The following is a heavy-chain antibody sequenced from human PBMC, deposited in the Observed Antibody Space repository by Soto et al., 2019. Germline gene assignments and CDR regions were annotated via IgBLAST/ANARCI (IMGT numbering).Heavy chain of an antibody. J-gene: IGHJ4*02. CDR3: ARYSRSGTYFDY. CDR2: ISYDGSNK. D-gene: IGHD6-13*01. Sequence: GGSLRLSCAASGFTFSSYAMHWVRQAPGKGLEWVAVISYDGSNKYYADSVKGRFTISRDNSKNTLYLQMNSLRAEDTAVYYCARYSRSGTYFDYWGQGTLVTVSS. CDR1: GFTFSSYA. V-gene: IGHV3-30-3*01.